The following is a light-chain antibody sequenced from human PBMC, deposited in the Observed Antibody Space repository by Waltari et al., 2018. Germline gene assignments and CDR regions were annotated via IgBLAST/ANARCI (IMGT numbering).Light chain of an antibody. V-gene: IGLV2-14*01. CDR1: SSDVGGYNY. CDR3: TSYTSRGTVV. Sequence: QSALTQAASVSGSPGQSITISCTGTSSDVGGYNYVSWYQQHPGKAPNLMIYEVSNRPSGDSSRFSGSKSGNTASLTISGLQAEDEADYYCTSYTSRGTVVFGGGTKLTVL. CDR2: EVS. J-gene: IGLJ2*01.